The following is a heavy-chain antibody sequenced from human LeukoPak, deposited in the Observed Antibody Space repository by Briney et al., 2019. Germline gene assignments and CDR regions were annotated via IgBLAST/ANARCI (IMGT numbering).Heavy chain of an antibody. V-gene: IGHV3-53*01. D-gene: IGHD1-1*01. CDR1: GFIVSNNF. J-gene: IGHJ4*02. Sequence: GGSLRLSCAASGFIVSNNFMNWVRQAPGKGLEWVSVIYSGGSTYYADSVTGRFTISRDKFKNTLYLQMNSLRVDDTAVYYCARGGNWAFDYWGQGTLVTVSS. CDR3: ARGGNWAFDY. CDR2: IYSGGST.